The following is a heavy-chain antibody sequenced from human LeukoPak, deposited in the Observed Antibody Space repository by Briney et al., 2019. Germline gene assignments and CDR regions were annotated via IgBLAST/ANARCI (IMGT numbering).Heavy chain of an antibody. J-gene: IGHJ4*02. CDR1: GYTLTGCY. CDR2: IHTKPFVT. V-gene: IGHV1-2*02. D-gene: IGHD1-1*01. Sequence: ASVKVSCKAAGYTLTGCYRHWVRQAPGQGLEWMGWIHTKPFVTNFDQKFNGRITMTRNTSISTTYMQISRLRSDDTALYYCARGTNDILGPVDYWGQGTLVTVSS. CDR3: ARGTNDILGPVDY.